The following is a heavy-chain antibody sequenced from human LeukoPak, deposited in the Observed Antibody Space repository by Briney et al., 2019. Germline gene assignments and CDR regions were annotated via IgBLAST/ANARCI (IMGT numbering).Heavy chain of an antibody. CDR2: IYHSGST. Sequence: PSETLSLTCTVSGGSISSSSYYWGWIRQPPGKGLEWIGSIYHSGSTYYNPSLKSRVTISVDTSKNQFSLKLSSVTAADTAVYYCASSGIVVVPAAYTGSLDYWGQGTLVTVSS. J-gene: IGHJ4*02. CDR3: ASSGIVVVPAAYTGSLDY. V-gene: IGHV4-39*07. CDR1: GGSISSSSYY. D-gene: IGHD2-2*01.